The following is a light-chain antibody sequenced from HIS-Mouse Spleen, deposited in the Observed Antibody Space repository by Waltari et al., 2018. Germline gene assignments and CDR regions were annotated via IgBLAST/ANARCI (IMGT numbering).Light chain of an antibody. J-gene: IGLJ2*01. CDR2: DFR. CDR1: SSHVGGYNY. Sequence: QSALTQPASVSGSPGPSITISCPGTSSHVGGYNYVSWYPQHPGKAPKLMIYDFRNRPSGVFNRFSGSKSGNTASLTISGLQAEDEADYYCSSYTSSSTLGVFGGGTKLTVL. CDR3: SSYTSSSTLGV. V-gene: IGLV2-14*03.